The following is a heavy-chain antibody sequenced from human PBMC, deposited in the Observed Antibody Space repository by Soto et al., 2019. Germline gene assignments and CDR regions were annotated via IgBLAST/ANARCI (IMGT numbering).Heavy chain of an antibody. J-gene: IGHJ4*02. CDR1: GFPFSNYA. V-gene: IGHV3-23*01. D-gene: IGHD3-10*01. Sequence: GGSLRLSCAASGFPFSNYAMSWVRPAPGKGLEWVSTIIYSGGSTYYADSVKGRFITSRDNSKNTLYLQMNSLRVEDTAVYYCAKKLHFGSGSYYFYFDYWGQGTLVTVSS. CDR3: AKKLHFGSGSYYFYFDY. CDR2: IIYSGGST.